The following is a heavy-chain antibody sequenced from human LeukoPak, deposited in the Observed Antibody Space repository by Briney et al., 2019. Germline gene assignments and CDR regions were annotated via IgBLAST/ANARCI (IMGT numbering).Heavy chain of an antibody. Sequence: PGGSLRLSCAASGFTFSSYEMTWVRQAPGKGLEWISYISTSGSAIYFADSVKGRFTISRDNAKNSLYLQMNSLRAEDTAVYYCARDYNFDYWGQGTLATVSS. J-gene: IGHJ4*02. CDR2: ISTSGSAI. CDR3: ARDYNFDY. CDR1: GFTFSSYE. V-gene: IGHV3-48*03.